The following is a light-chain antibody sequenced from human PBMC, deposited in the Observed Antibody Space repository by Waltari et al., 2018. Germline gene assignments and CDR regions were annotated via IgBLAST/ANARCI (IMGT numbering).Light chain of an antibody. J-gene: IGKJ3*01. V-gene: IGKV3-20*01. Sequence: IVLTPSPGTLSLSPGERATLPCRASQSIPSNYLACYQQRPGRAPRLLIYIASSRATGIPDRCSGSGSGTDFTLTISRLEPEDFAVYYCQQSGGSPFTFGPGTTVDI. CDR3: QQSGGSPFT. CDR1: QSIPSNY. CDR2: IAS.